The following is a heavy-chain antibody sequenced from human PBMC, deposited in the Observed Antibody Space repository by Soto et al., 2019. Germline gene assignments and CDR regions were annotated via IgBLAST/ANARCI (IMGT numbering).Heavy chain of an antibody. D-gene: IGHD1-1*01. CDR3: AKTRYNWNDVTDAFDI. V-gene: IGHV3-64*01. CDR1: GFIFSSYA. Sequence: GGSLRLSCAASGFIFSSYAMHWVRQAPGKGLEYVSAIGSNGDSTYYANSVRGRFTISRDNSKNTLYLQMGSLRAEDMGVYYCAKTRYNWNDVTDAFDIWGQGTMVPVSS. J-gene: IGHJ3*02. CDR2: IGSNGDST.